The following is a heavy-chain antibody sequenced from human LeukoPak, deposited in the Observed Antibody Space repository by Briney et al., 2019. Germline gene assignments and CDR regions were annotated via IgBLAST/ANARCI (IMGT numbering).Heavy chain of an antibody. CDR3: ARDRGDYYDSSGYPHDAFDI. D-gene: IGHD3-22*01. CDR2: IIPILGIA. V-gene: IGHV1-69*04. CDR1: GGTFSSYA. J-gene: IGHJ3*02. Sequence: SVKVSCMASGGTFSSYAISWVRQAPGQGLEWMGRIIPILGIANYAQKFQGRVTITADKSTSTAYMELSSLRSEDTAVYYCARDRGDYYDSSGYPHDAFDIWGQGTMVTVSS.